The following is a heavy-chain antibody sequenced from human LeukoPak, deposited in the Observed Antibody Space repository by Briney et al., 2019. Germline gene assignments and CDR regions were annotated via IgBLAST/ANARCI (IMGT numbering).Heavy chain of an antibody. J-gene: IGHJ5*02. Sequence: PGGSLRLSCAASGFTFSTYSMNWVRQAPGKGLEWVSSISTSSNYIYYADSVKGRFTISRDNAKNSLYLQMNSLRGEDTAVYYCARELWSMPATTHPAPWGQGTLVTVSS. CDR2: ISTSSNYI. CDR1: GFTFSTYS. D-gene: IGHD3-3*01. V-gene: IGHV3-21*01. CDR3: ARELWSMPATTHPAP.